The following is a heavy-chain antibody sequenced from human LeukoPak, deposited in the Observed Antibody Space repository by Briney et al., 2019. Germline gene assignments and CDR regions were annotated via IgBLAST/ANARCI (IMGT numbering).Heavy chain of an antibody. J-gene: IGHJ4*02. CDR2: ISGSGGST. Sequence: GGSLRLSCAASGFTFSSYAMSWVRQAPGKGLEWVSAISGSGGSTYYADSVKGRFTISRDNSKNTLYLQMNSLRAEDTAVYYCASKTGGIAAAGTFDYWGQGTLVTVSS. D-gene: IGHD6-13*01. CDR1: GFTFSSYA. V-gene: IGHV3-23*01. CDR3: ASKTGGIAAAGTFDY.